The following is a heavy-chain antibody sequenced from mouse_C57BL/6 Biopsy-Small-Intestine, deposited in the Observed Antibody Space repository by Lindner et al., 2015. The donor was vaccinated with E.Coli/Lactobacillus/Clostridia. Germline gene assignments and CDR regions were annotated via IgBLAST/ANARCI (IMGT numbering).Heavy chain of an antibody. D-gene: IGHD2-4*01. CDR3: ASSDYLWGSYRFDY. CDR1: EAPSAAML. V-gene: IGHV1-81*01. Sequence: SVKVSCKASEAPSAAMLSAGCDRAPGQGLEWMGGIIPIFGTANYAQKFQGRVTITADESTSTAYMELSSLRSEDTAVYYCASSDYLWGSYRFDYWGQGTLVTVSS. CDR2: IIPIFGTA. J-gene: IGHJ4*01.